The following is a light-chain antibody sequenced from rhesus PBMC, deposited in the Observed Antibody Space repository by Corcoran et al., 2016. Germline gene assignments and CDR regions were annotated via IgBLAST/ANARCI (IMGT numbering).Light chain of an antibody. CDR2: KAS. Sequence: DIQMTQSPSSLSASVGDRVTITCRASENVNNYLNWYQQKPGKAPKLLIYKASSLQSGVPSRFSGSGSGTDFTLTISSLQSEDFATYYCQQYSSSPFTFGPGTKLDIK. J-gene: IGKJ3*01. CDR1: ENVNNY. V-gene: IGKV1-22*01. CDR3: QQYSSSPFT.